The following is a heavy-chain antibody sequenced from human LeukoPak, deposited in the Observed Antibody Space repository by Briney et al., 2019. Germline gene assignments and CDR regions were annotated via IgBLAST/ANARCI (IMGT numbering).Heavy chain of an antibody. Sequence: GGPLRLSCAASGFTFSNAWMSWVRQAPGKGLEWVGRIKSKTDGGTTDYAAPVKGRFTISRDDSKNTLYLQMNSLKTEDTAMYYCTTDLYYYDSSGYTAIDYWGQGTLVTVSS. V-gene: IGHV3-15*01. CDR1: GFTFSNAW. J-gene: IGHJ4*02. CDR3: TTDLYYYDSSGYTAIDY. CDR2: IKSKTDGGTT. D-gene: IGHD3-22*01.